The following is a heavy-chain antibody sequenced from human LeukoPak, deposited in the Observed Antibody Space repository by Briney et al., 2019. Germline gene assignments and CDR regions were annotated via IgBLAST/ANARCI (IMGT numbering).Heavy chain of an antibody. CDR2: IRYDGSNK. CDR1: GFTFSSYG. Sequence: GGSLRLSCAASGFTFSSYGMHWVRQAPGKGLEWVAFIRYDGSNKYYADSVKGRFTISRDNSKNTLYLQMNSLRAEDTAVYYCAKDDSSGSLAFDYWGQGTLVTVSS. D-gene: IGHD3-22*01. V-gene: IGHV3-30*02. J-gene: IGHJ4*02. CDR3: AKDDSSGSLAFDY.